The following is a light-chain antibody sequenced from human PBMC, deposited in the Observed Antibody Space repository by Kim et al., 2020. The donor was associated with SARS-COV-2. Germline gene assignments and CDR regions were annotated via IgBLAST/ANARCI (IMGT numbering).Light chain of an antibody. J-gene: IGKJ1*01. CDR1: QNIRAW. CDR2: DGS. Sequence: SASVGDRVTITCRASQNIRAWLAWYQQKPGKAPKLLIYDGSILESGVPSRFSGSGSGTYFTLTINSLQPDDFATYYCQQYESYSTFGQGTKVDVK. V-gene: IGKV1-5*01. CDR3: QQYESYST.